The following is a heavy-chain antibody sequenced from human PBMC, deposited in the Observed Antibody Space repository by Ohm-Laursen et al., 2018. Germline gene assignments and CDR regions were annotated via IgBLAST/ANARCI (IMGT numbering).Heavy chain of an antibody. V-gene: IGHV4-4*07. Sequence: SDTLSLTCTVSAGSITNYYWTWVRQPAGKGLEWIGRISSSGSTNYNPSLKSRVTMSVDTSKNQLSLKVNSVTAADTAVYYCARDLGFAAPMDVWGRGTTVTVSS. CDR1: AGSITNYY. D-gene: IGHD7-27*01. CDR2: ISSSGST. CDR3: ARDLGFAAPMDV. J-gene: IGHJ6*02.